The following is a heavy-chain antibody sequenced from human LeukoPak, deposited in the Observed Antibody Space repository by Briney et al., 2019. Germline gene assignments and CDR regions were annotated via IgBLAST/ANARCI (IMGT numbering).Heavy chain of an antibody. CDR1: GYTFTSYG. CDR2: ISVYNGNT. D-gene: IGHD2-15*01. V-gene: IGHV1-18*01. Sequence: ASEKVSCKASGYTFTSYGISWVRQAPGQGLEWMGWISVYNGNTNYAQKLQGRVTMTTDTSTSTAYMELRSLRSDDTAVYYCASPYCSGGTCYAHDAFDIWGQGTMVTVSS. CDR3: ASPYCSGGTCYAHDAFDI. J-gene: IGHJ3*02.